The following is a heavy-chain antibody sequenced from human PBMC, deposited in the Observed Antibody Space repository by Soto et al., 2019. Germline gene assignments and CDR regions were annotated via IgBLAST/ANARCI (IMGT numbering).Heavy chain of an antibody. J-gene: IGHJ6*02. CDR2: IYYSGIT. CDR1: GGSISSGGYY. V-gene: IGHV4-31*03. CDR3: ARGGYYFYYGMDV. Sequence: SETLSLTCTVSGGSISSGGYYWSWIRQHPGKGLEWIGYIYYSGITYYNPSLKSRITISIDTSKNQFSLKLSSVTAADTAVFYCARGGYYFYYGMDVWGQGTTVTVSS.